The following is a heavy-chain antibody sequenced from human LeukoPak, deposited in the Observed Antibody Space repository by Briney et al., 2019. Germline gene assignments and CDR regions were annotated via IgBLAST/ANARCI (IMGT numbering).Heavy chain of an antibody. Sequence: GGSLRLSCAASGFTFSSYGMHWVRQAPGKGLEWVALISYDGGNKYYADSVKGRFTISRDNSKNTLYLQMNSLRAEDTAVYYCAKDQARYSGYGGLEYWGQGTLVTVSS. J-gene: IGHJ4*02. V-gene: IGHV3-30*18. CDR2: ISYDGGNK. CDR3: AKDQARYSGYGGLEY. CDR1: GFTFSSYG. D-gene: IGHD5-12*01.